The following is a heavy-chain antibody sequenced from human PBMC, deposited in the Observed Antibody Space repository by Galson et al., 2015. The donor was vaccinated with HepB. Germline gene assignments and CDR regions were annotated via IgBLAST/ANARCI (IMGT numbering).Heavy chain of an antibody. CDR2: VWYDGSYK. CDR1: GFTFRSYG. J-gene: IGHJ4*02. V-gene: IGHV3-33*01. D-gene: IGHD3-16*01. CDR3: ARDSFGFDY. Sequence: SLRLSCAASGFTFRSYGMHWVRQAPGKGLEWVAVVWYDGSYKYYAESVKGRFTISRDNSRDTLYLQMNSLRVEDTAVNYCARDSFGFDYWGQGALVTVSS.